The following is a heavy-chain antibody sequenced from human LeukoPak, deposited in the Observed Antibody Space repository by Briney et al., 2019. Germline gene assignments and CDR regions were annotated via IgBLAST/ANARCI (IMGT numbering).Heavy chain of an antibody. V-gene: IGHV4-59*01. CDR1: GGSISSYY. CDR2: VHYSGST. CDR3: ARDMITFGGVPPFEY. Sequence: SETLSLTCTVSGGSISSYYWSWIRQPPGKGLEWIGHVHYSGSTKYNPSLKRRVTISVDTSKNQFALRLCSVTAADTAVYYCARDMITFGGVPPFEYWGQGTLVTVSS. D-gene: IGHD3-16*01. J-gene: IGHJ4*02.